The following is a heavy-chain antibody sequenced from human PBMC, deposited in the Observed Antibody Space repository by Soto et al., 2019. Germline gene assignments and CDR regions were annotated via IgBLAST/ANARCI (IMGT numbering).Heavy chain of an antibody. V-gene: IGHV4-59*08. CDR1: GGSISSYY. Sequence: PSETLSLTCTVSGGSISSYYWSWIRQPPGKGLEWIGYIYYSGSTNYNPSLKSRVTISVDTSKNQFSLKLSSVTAADTAVYYCAAENGYNYNFDYWGQGTLATVSS. CDR2: IYYSGST. J-gene: IGHJ4*02. D-gene: IGHD5-12*01. CDR3: AAENGYNYNFDY.